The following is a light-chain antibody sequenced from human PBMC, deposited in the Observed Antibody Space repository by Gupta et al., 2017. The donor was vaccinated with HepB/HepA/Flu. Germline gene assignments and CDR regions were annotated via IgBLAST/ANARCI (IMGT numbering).Light chain of an antibody. CDR2: DNY. CDR3: GTWDSSVSAWV. J-gene: IGLJ3*02. Sequence: QSVLTQPPSVSAAPGQKVTISCSGSSSNIGNNYVSWYQQVPGTAPKLLIYDNYKRPSGIPDRFSASKSGPSATLGITGLQTGDEADYYCGTWDSSVSAWVFGGGTKLTVL. CDR1: SSNIGNNY. V-gene: IGLV1-51*01.